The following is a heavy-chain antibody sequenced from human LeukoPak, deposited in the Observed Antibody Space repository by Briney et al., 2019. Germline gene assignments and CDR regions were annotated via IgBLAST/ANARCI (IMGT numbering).Heavy chain of an antibody. D-gene: IGHD5-18*01. CDR3: AKDGDTAMVSSYYGMDV. Sequence: PGGSLRLSCAASGFTFSSYGMHWVRRAPGKGLEWVAVISYDGSNKYYADSVKGRFTISRDNSKNTLYLQMNSLRAEDTAVYYCAKDGDTAMVSSYYGMDVSGKGTTVTVSS. CDR1: GFTFSSYG. V-gene: IGHV3-30*18. CDR2: ISYDGSNK. J-gene: IGHJ6*04.